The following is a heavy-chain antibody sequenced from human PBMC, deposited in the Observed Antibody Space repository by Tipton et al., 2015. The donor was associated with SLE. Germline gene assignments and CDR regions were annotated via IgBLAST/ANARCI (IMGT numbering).Heavy chain of an antibody. J-gene: IGHJ5*02. CDR2: IYYSGST. V-gene: IGHV4-39*07. D-gene: IGHD3-22*01. Sequence: TLSLTCTVSGGSISSSSYYWGWIRQPPGKGLEWIGSIYYSGSTYYNPSLKSRVTISVDTSKNQFSLKLSSVTAADTAVYYCATMVNYYDSRPDNWFDPWGQGNLVTVSS. CDR1: GGSISSSSYY. CDR3: ATMVNYYDSRPDNWFDP.